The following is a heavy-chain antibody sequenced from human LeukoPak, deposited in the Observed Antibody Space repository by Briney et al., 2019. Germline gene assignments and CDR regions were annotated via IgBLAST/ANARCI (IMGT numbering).Heavy chain of an antibody. CDR2: IGASDGYT. J-gene: IGHJ4*01. Sequence: GGSLRLSCVASGFSLSTFAMSWVCQSPEKGLEWVSAIGASDGYTYHADSVKGRFTMSRDISRNTVYLQMNSLRVDDTAVYFCARAPVVSCRGAFCYPLDYWGHGILITVSS. CDR3: ARAPVVSCRGAFCYPLDY. V-gene: IGHV3-23*01. D-gene: IGHD2-15*01. CDR1: GFSLSTFA.